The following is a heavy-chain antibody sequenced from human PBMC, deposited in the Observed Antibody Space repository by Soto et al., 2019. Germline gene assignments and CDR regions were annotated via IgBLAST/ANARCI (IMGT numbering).Heavy chain of an antibody. CDR3: ARSIYLMITFGLANPYYFDY. CDR2: IKQDGSEK. CDR1: GFTFSSYW. J-gene: IGHJ4*02. D-gene: IGHD3-16*01. V-gene: IGHV3-7*01. Sequence: GGSLRLSCAASGFTFSSYWMSWVRQAPGKGLEWVANIKQDGSEKYYVDSVKGRFTISRDNAKNSLYLQMNSLRAEDTAVYYCARSIYLMITFGLANPYYFDYWGQGTLVTVSS.